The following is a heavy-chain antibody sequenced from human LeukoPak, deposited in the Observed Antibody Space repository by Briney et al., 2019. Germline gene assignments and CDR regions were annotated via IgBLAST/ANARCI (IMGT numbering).Heavy chain of an antibody. Sequence: SETLSLTCAVSGGSISSGGYSWSWIRQPPGKGLEWIGSIYYSGSTYYNPSLKSRVTISVDTSKNQFSLKLSSVTAADTAVYYCARDGSGSGIGYWGQGTLVTVSS. CDR3: ARDGSGSGIGY. CDR2: IYYSGST. CDR1: GGSISSGGYS. J-gene: IGHJ4*02. V-gene: IGHV4-39*01. D-gene: IGHD3-10*01.